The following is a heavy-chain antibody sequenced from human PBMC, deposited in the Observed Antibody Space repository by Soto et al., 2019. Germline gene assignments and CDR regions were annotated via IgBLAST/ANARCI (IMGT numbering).Heavy chain of an antibody. CDR2: INAGNGNT. D-gene: IGHD6-13*01. J-gene: IGHJ3*02. V-gene: IGHV1-3*01. CDR3: ARVGAAAGTTYAFDI. CDR1: GYTFTGYA. Sequence: GASVKVSCKASGYTFTGYAMHWVRQDPGQRLEWMGWINAGNGNTKYSQKFQGRVTITRDTSASTAYMELSSLRSEDTAVYYCARVGAAAGTTYAFDIWGQGTMVTV.